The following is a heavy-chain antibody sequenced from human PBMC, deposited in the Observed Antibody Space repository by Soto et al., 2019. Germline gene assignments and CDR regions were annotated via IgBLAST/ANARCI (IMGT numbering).Heavy chain of an antibody. V-gene: IGHV3-64*01. CDR1: GFTFSNYA. J-gene: IGHJ4*02. CDR3: ASSRDGYSFDY. Sequence: EVQLVESGGGLVQPGGSLRLSCAASGFTFSNYAMHWVRQAPGKGLEYVSTISSNGGSTYDASSVKGRFTISRDNSKNTLYLQMGSLRAEDMAVYYCASSRDGYSFDYWGQGTLVTVSS. CDR2: ISSNGGST. D-gene: IGHD4-4*01.